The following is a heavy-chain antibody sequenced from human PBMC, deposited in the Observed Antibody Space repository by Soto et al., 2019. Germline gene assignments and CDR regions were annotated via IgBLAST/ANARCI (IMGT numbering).Heavy chain of an antibody. CDR1: GGTFSSYA. CDR2: IIPIFGTA. Sequence: QVQLVQSGAEVKKPGSSVKGSCKASGGTFSSYAISWVRQAPGQGLERMGGIIPIFGTANYAQKFQGRVTITADESTSTAYMELSSLRSEDTAVYYCARDSPDSSGFFYFQHWGQGTLVTVSS. V-gene: IGHV1-69*01. D-gene: IGHD3-22*01. CDR3: ARDSPDSSGFFYFQH. J-gene: IGHJ1*01.